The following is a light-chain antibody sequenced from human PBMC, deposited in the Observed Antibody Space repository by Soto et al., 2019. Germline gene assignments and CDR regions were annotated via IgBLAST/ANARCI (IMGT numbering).Light chain of an antibody. CDR1: QDISSW. Sequence: DIQMTQSPSYVSASVGDRVNITCRASQDISSWVAWYQQKPGKAPKLLISAASSLQSGVPRRFSGSGSGTDFTLIISSLQPEDFATYFCQQGDSFPFTFGGGTKVDNK. V-gene: IGKV1-12*01. CDR2: AAS. J-gene: IGKJ4*01. CDR3: QQGDSFPFT.